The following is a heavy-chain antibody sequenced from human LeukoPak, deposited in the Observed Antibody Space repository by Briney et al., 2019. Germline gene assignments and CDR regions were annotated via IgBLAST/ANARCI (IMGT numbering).Heavy chain of an antibody. CDR1: GGSISSYY. V-gene: IGHV4-59*01. Sequence: SETLSLTCTVSGGSISSYYWSWIRQPPGKGLEWIGYIYYSGSTNYDPSLKSRVTISVDTSKNQFSLNLSSVTAADTAVYYCARDTSSWPTLEYWGQGTLVTVSS. CDR3: ARDTSSWPTLEY. D-gene: IGHD6-13*01. CDR2: IYYSGST. J-gene: IGHJ4*02.